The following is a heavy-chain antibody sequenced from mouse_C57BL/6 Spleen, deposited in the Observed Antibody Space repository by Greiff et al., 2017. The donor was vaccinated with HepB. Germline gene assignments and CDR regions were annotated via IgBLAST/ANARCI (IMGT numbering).Heavy chain of an antibody. D-gene: IGHD2-5*01. CDR1: GFTFSSYA. CDR2: ISDGGSYT. Sequence: EVKLMESGGGLVKPGGSLKLSCAASGFTFSSYAMSWVRQTPEKRLEWVATISDGGSYTYYPDNVKGRFTISRDNAKNNLYLQMSHLKSEDTAMYYCARDEGGDSNYEGNAMDYWGQGTSVTVSS. CDR3: ARDEGGDSNYEGNAMDY. J-gene: IGHJ4*01. V-gene: IGHV5-4*01.